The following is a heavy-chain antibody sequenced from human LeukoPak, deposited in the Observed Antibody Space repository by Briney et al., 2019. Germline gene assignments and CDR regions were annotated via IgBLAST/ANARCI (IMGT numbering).Heavy chain of an antibody. D-gene: IGHD5-18*01. CDR1: GFTFSSYG. J-gene: IGHJ6*03. V-gene: IGHV3-30*02. CDR3: AKPSDTAMATSMDV. CDR2: IRYDGSNK. Sequence: GGSLRLSCVASGFTFSSYGMHWVRQAPGKGLEWVAFIRYDGSNKYYADSVKGRFTISRDDSKNTLYLQMYSLRAADTAVYYCAKPSDTAMATSMDVWGKGTTVTISS.